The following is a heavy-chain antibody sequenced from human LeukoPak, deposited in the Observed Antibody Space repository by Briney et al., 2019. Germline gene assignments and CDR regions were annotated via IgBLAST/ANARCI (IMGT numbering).Heavy chain of an antibody. CDR2: ISAYNGNT. Sequence: ASVKVSCKTSGYTFTSYGFNWVRQAPGQGLEWMGWISAYNGNTNYAQKLQGRVTMTTDTSTSTAYMELRGLRSDDTAVYYCARSPITIFGVVIRYYFDYWGQGTLVTVSS. CDR3: ARSPITIFGVVIRYYFDY. J-gene: IGHJ4*02. V-gene: IGHV1-18*01. D-gene: IGHD3-3*01. CDR1: GYTFTSYG.